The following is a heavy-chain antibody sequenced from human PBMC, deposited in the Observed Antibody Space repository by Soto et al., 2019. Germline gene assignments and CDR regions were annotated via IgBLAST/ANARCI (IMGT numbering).Heavy chain of an antibody. CDR1: GGTFSRYS. CDR2: IIPIFGIA. Sequence: QVQLVQSGAEVKKPGSSVKVSCKASGGTFSRYSITWVRQAPGHGLEWIGRIIPIFGIASYAQKFPGRVTSTADKSTRTAYMELSSLRSDDTAVYSCAREDTDRETGLIPAAIDGMDVWGQGTTVTFSS. V-gene: IGHV1-69*08. J-gene: IGHJ6*02. CDR3: AREDTDRETGLIPAAIDGMDV. D-gene: IGHD2-2*01.